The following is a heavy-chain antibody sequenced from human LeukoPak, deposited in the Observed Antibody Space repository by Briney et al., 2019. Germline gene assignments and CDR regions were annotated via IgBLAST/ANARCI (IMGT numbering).Heavy chain of an antibody. J-gene: IGHJ4*02. Sequence: GGSLRLSCAASAFTFSNSNMNWVRHAPGKGLEWVSSIITSSSHTYYADSVKGRFTISRDNAKNSLYLQMNSLRAEDTAVYYCARDPAQDDYWGQGTLVTVSS. CDR3: ARDPAQDDY. V-gene: IGHV3-21*01. CDR2: IITSSSHT. CDR1: AFTFSNSN.